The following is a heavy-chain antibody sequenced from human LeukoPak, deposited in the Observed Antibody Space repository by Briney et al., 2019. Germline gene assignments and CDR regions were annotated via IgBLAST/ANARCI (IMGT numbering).Heavy chain of an antibody. Sequence: ASVKVSCKTSGYTLTSNAMHWVRQAPGQTLEWMGWIYGGNGNTKYSQKFQGRVAITRDTSASTAYMELSSLRSEDTAVYYCARDLPGYSGYDAYDYWGQGTLVIVSS. CDR1: GYTLTSNA. CDR2: IYGGNGNT. D-gene: IGHD5-12*01. J-gene: IGHJ4*02. V-gene: IGHV1-3*01. CDR3: ARDLPGYSGYDAYDY.